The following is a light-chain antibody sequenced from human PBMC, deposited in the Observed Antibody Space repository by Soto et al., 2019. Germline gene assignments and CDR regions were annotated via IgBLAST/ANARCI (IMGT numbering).Light chain of an antibody. CDR3: QQRNSWPPIT. CDR1: QSISRS. Sequence: EIVLTQSPAILSVSPGERATLSCRASQSISRSLAWYQQKPGQAPRLLISDASTRATGIPARFSGSGSGTDFTLTISSLEPEDFALYYCQQRNSWPPITFGQGTRLEIK. V-gene: IGKV3-11*01. CDR2: DAS. J-gene: IGKJ5*01.